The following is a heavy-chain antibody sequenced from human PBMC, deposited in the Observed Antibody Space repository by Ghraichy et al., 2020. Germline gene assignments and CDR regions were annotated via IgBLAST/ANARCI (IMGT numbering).Heavy chain of an antibody. CDR3: ARAPYHDDGFYDDGFDV. CDR2: IYHSGTT. J-gene: IGHJ3*01. Sequence: SQTLSLTCAVSGGSVSSGSFSWSWIRQPPGKGLEWIGYIYHSGTTYYNPSLKSRVTISLDDSKNQFSLKLSSVTAADPAVYYCARAPYHDDGFYDDGFDVWGQGIMFTVSS. D-gene: IGHD3-22*01. V-gene: IGHV4-30-2*01. CDR1: GGSVSSGSFS.